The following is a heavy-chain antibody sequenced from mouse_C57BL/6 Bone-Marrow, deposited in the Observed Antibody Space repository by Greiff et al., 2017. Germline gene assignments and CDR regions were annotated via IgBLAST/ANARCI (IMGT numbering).Heavy chain of an antibody. Sequence: EVQVVESGGGLVKPGGSLKLSCAASGFTFSSYAMSWVRQTPEKRLEWVATISDGGSYTYYPDNVKGRFTISRDNAKNNLYLQMSHLKSEDTAMYYCARDRTTVVAPDVWGTGTTVTVSS. V-gene: IGHV5-4*01. CDR3: ARDRTTVVAPDV. CDR2: ISDGGSYT. D-gene: IGHD1-1*01. CDR1: GFTFSSYA. J-gene: IGHJ1*03.